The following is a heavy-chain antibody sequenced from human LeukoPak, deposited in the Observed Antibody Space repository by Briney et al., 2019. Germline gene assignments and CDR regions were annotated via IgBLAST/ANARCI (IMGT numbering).Heavy chain of an antibody. CDR1: GFTFSSYS. J-gene: IGHJ4*02. CDR2: ISSSSSYI. Sequence: NSGGSLRLSCAASGFTFSSYSMNWVRQAPGKGLEWVSSISSSSSYIYYADSVKGRFTISRDNAKNSLYLQMNSLRAEDTAVYYCARTRIRAVTLFDYWGQGTLVTVSS. D-gene: IGHD4-17*01. CDR3: ARTRIRAVTLFDY. V-gene: IGHV3-21*01.